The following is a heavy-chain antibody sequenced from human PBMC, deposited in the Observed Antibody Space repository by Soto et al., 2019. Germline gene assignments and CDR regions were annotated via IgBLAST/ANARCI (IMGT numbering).Heavy chain of an antibody. CDR1: GGSISSYY. CDR3: GREDRGSGYEHAYYYYGMDV. Sequence: SETLSLTCTVSGGSISSYYWSWIRQPPGKGLEWIGYIYYSGSTNYNPSLKSRVTISVDTSKNQFSLKLSSVTAADTAVYYCGREDRGSGYEHAYYYYGMDVWGQGTTVTV. D-gene: IGHD3-3*01. V-gene: IGHV4-59*01. CDR2: IYYSGST. J-gene: IGHJ6*02.